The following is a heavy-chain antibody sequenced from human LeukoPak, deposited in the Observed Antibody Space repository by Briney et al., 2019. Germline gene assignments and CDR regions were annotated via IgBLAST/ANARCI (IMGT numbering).Heavy chain of an antibody. D-gene: IGHD3-22*01. V-gene: IGHV1-69*13. Sequence: GASVKVSCKASGGTFSRFTISWVRQAPGQGFEWMGGITPIFGTANFAQKFQGRVSITADGSTSTAFMELSSLRSVDTAVYYCAREWGLESSGYYYAYWGQGTLVTVSS. CDR3: AREWGLESSGYYYAY. CDR1: GGTFSRFT. CDR2: ITPIFGTA. J-gene: IGHJ4*02.